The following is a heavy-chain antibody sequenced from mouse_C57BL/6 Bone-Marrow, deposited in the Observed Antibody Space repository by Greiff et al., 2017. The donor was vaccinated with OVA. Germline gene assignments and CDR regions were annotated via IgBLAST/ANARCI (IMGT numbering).Heavy chain of an antibody. CDR3: ARRGWSYAMDY. Sequence: QVQLQQSGAELVRPGTSVKVSCKASGYAFTNYLIEWVKQRPGQGLEWIGVINPGSGGTNYNEKFKGKATLTADKSSSTAYMQLSSLTSEDSAVYFCARRGWSYAMDYWGQGTSVPVSS. V-gene: IGHV1-54*01. D-gene: IGHD1-1*02. CDR1: GYAFTNYL. J-gene: IGHJ4*01. CDR2: INPGSGGT.